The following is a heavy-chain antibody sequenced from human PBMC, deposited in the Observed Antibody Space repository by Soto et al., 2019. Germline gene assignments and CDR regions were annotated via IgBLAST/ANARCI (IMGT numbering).Heavy chain of an antibody. D-gene: IGHD2-21*01. CDR1: GGSFISYG. Sequence: QVQLVQSGAEVKRPGSSVKVSWKASGGSFISYGITWVRQAPGQGPEWMGGVIPLFKTPKYAERFKGRLSITADESTGTAYLELSSLMSEDTAVYYCARASPSVCGGWNSSRLDSTFDSWGQGTLVSVSS. V-gene: IGHV1-69*01. CDR3: ARASPSVCGGWNSSRLDSTFDS. J-gene: IGHJ5*01. CDR2: VIPLFKTP.